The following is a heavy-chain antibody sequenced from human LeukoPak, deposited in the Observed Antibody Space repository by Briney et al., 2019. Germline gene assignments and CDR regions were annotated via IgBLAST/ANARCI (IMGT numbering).Heavy chain of an antibody. CDR1: GFTFSNYA. Sequence: GGSLRLSCVASGFTFSNYALTWIRQAPGKGLEWVSAISGSAGSTHYADSVKGRFTISRDNSKNTLHLQMNRLRAEDTAVYYCAKEWTSMTYFDYRGQGTLVTVSS. J-gene: IGHJ4*02. D-gene: IGHD2/OR15-2a*01. CDR2: ISGSAGST. V-gene: IGHV3-23*01. CDR3: AKEWTSMTYFDY.